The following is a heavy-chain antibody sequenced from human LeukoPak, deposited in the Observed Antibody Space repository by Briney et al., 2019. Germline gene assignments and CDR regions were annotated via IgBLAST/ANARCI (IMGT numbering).Heavy chain of an antibody. V-gene: IGHV5-51*01. CDR2: IYPGDSDT. J-gene: IGHJ5*02. CDR3: ARSYYYDSSGSRDWFDP. Sequence: GESLKISCDGAGYSFTSYWIGWVRQMPGKGLEWMGIIYPGDSDTRYSPSFQGQVTISADKSISTAYLQWSSLKASDTAMYYCARSYYYDSSGSRDWFDPWGQGTLVTVSS. CDR1: GYSFTSYW. D-gene: IGHD3-22*01.